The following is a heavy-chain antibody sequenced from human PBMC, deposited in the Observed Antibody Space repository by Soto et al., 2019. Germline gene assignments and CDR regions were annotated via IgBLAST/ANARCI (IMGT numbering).Heavy chain of an antibody. D-gene: IGHD2-2*01. CDR2: ISYDGSNK. J-gene: IGHJ4*02. Sequence: GGSLRLSCAASGFTFSSYGMHWVRQAPGKGLEWVAVISYDGSNKYYADSVKGRFNISRDNSKNTLYLQMNSLRAEDTAVYYCAKAGIYCSSTSCPTDLYYFDYWGQGTLVTVSS. V-gene: IGHV3-30*18. CDR1: GFTFSSYG. CDR3: AKAGIYCSSTSCPTDLYYFDY.